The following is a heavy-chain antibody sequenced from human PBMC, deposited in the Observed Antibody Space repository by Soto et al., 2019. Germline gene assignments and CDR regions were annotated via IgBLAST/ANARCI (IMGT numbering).Heavy chain of an antibody. CDR1: GGSISSGDYY. CDR2: IYYSGST. J-gene: IGHJ4*02. Sequence: SETLSLTCTVSGGSISSGDYYWSWIRHPPGKGLEWIGYIYYSGSTYYNPSLKSRVTISVDTSKNQFSLKLSSVTAADTAVYYCARVGVVPAARGIDYWGQGTLVTVPQ. V-gene: IGHV4-30-4*01. CDR3: ARVGVVPAARGIDY. D-gene: IGHD2-2*01.